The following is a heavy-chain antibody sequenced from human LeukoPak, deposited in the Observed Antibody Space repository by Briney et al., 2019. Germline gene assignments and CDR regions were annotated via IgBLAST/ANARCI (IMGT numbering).Heavy chain of an antibody. D-gene: IGHD5-12*01. CDR2: IKQDGSEK. CDR3: AKDIADIVATINWGFDY. V-gene: IGHV3-7*01. CDR1: GFTFSSYW. Sequence: GGSLRLYCAASGFTFSSYWMSWVRQAPGKGLEWVANIKQDGSEKYYVDSVKGRFTISGDNAKNSLYLQMNSLRAEDTAVYYCAKDIADIVATINWGFDYWGQGTLVTVSS. J-gene: IGHJ4*02.